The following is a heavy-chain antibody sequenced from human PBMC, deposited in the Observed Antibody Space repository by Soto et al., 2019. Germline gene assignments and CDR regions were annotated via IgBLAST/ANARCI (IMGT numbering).Heavy chain of an antibody. Sequence: GASVKVSCKASGYTFTSYGISWVRQAPGQGLEWMGWISAYNGNTNYAQKLQGRVTMTTDTSTSTAYMELRSLRSDDTAVYYCARVGSPHYCSSTSCYGCFDPWGQGTLVTVSS. CDR1: GYTFTSYG. CDR2: ISAYNGNT. D-gene: IGHD2-2*01. CDR3: ARVGSPHYCSSTSCYGCFDP. V-gene: IGHV1-18*04. J-gene: IGHJ5*02.